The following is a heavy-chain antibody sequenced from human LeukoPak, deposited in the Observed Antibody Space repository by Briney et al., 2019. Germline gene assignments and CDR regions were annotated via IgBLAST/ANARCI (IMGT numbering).Heavy chain of an antibody. V-gene: IGHV3-23*01. J-gene: IGHJ3*01. CDR2: ISSSGGST. CDR1: GFTFSSYA. Sequence: GGSLRLSCAASGFTFSSYAMTWVRQAPGRGLEWVSGISSSGGSTDYADSVKGRFTISRDNSKNTLYLQMNSLRAEDTAVYYCAKDRPPAATGRVSDAFDVWGQGTMVTVSS. CDR3: AKDRPPAATGRVSDAFDV. D-gene: IGHD6-13*01.